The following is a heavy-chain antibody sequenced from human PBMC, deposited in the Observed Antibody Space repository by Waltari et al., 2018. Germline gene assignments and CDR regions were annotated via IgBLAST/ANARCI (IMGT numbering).Heavy chain of an antibody. J-gene: IGHJ6*01. CDR3: ASGKECTTGVCYPYYYYGM. CDR2: ST. V-gene: IGHV4-59*09. D-gene: IGHD2-8*01. Sequence: STNYNPSLKSRVTISVDTSKNQFSLKLSSVTAADTAVYYCASGKECTTGVCYPYYYYGM.